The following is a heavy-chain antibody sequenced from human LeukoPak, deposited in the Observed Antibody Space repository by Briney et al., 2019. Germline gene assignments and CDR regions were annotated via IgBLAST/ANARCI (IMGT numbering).Heavy chain of an antibody. CDR3: ARNQYSGSYYDPRFAFDI. D-gene: IGHD1-26*01. J-gene: IGHJ3*02. CDR2: FIPTFGTA. Sequence: ASVKVSCKASGGTFSSYAISWVRQAPGQGLEWMGGFIPTFGTANYAQKFQGRVTITADESTSTAYMELSSLRSEDTAVYYCARNQYSGSYYDPRFAFDIWGQGTMVTVPS. V-gene: IGHV1-69*13. CDR1: GGTFSSYA.